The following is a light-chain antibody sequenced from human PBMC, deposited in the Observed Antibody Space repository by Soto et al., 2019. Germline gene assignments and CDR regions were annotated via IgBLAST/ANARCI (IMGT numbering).Light chain of an antibody. V-gene: IGKV1-5*03. J-gene: IGKJ1*01. CDR1: QSISTW. Sequence: DIQMTQSPSTLSASVGDRVTITCRASQSISTWLVWYQQKPGKAPKLLIYKASTLKSGVPSRFSGSGSGTEFTLTISSLQPDDFATYYCQQYNSYSRAFGQGTKVEIK. CDR3: QQYNSYSRA. CDR2: KAS.